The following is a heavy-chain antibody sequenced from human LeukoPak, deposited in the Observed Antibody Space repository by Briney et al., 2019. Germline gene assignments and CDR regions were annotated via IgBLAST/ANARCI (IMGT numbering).Heavy chain of an antibody. CDR2: ISGSGGST. CDR3: AKAIAGNPDSMSDY. CDR1: GFTFSSYA. V-gene: IGHV3-23*01. D-gene: IGHD6-13*01. J-gene: IGHJ4*02. Sequence: GGSLRLSCAASGFTFSSYAMSWVRQAPGKGLEWVSAISGSGGSTYYADSVKGRFTISRDNSKNTLYLQMNSLRAEDTAVYYCAKAIAGNPDSMSDYWGQGNLVTVSS.